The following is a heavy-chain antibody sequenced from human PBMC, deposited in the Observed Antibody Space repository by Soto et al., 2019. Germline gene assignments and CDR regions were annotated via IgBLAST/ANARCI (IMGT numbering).Heavy chain of an antibody. J-gene: IGHJ6*03. CDR1: GLTFSRYA. CDR3: AKGGGYDFQYAYYYMEV. CDR2: ISGSGVST. Sequence: EVQLLESGGGLVQPGGSLRLPCAASGLTFSRYAMTWVRQAPGKGLEWVSAISGSGVSTYYADSVKGRFTISRDNSKNMLYLQRNCVRAEDTAVYYCAKGGGYDFQYAYYYMEVWGKGTTVTVSS. V-gene: IGHV3-23*01. D-gene: IGHD5-12*01.